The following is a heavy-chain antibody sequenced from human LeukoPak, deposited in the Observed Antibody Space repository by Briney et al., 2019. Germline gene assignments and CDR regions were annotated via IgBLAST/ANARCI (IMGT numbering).Heavy chain of an antibody. Sequence: GESLKISWKCSGYRFSTYWIGWVRQMPGKGLEWMGIIYPGNSDTRNSPSFQGQVTISVDKSINTAYLQWSSLKASDTAMYYCARFHGSGASSYFDSWGQGTPVTVSS. CDR2: IYPGNSDT. CDR1: GYRFSTYW. J-gene: IGHJ4*02. D-gene: IGHD3-10*01. V-gene: IGHV5-51*01. CDR3: ARFHGSGASSYFDS.